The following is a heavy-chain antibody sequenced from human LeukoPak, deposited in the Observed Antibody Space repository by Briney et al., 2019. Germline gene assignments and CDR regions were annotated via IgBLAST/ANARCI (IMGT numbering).Heavy chain of an antibody. CDR3: ANEYYYGSGSYYKSVVFDY. Sequence: GGSLRLSCAASGFTFSSYAMSWVRQAPGKGLERVSTISGSGGSTYYADSVKGQFTISRDNSKNTLYLQMNSLRADDTAIYYCANEYYYGSGSYYKSVVFDYWGQGTLVTVSS. V-gene: IGHV3-23*01. CDR1: GFTFSSYA. D-gene: IGHD3-10*01. J-gene: IGHJ4*02. CDR2: ISGSGGST.